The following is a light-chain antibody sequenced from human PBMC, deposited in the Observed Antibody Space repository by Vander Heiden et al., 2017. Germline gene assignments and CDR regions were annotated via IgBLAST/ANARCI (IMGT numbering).Light chain of an antibody. CDR2: AAS. CDR1: HSIGSY. Sequence: IQMPQPPSSLSPSVGDRVTIPCRASHSIGSYLNWYKRKQGKAPKLLIYAASSLQSGVPSRFSSGGSGKDFTLTISSLPPEDFATYYCQQSYSTPKTFGQGTKVEIK. V-gene: IGKV1-39*01. J-gene: IGKJ1*01. CDR3: QQSYSTPKT.